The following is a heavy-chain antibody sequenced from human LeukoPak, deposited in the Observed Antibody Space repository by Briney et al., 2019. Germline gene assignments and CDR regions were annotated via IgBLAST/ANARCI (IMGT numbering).Heavy chain of an antibody. CDR3: ARRYYDFWSDPEAFDI. CDR2: MNPNSGNT. D-gene: IGHD3-3*01. V-gene: IGHV1-8*03. J-gene: IGHJ3*02. CDR1: EYTFTSYD. Sequence: ASVKVSCKASEYTFTSYDINWVRQATGQGLEWMGWMNPNSGNTGYAQKFQGRVTITRNTSISTAYMELSSLRSEDTAVYYCARRYYDFWSDPEAFDIWGQGTMVTVSS.